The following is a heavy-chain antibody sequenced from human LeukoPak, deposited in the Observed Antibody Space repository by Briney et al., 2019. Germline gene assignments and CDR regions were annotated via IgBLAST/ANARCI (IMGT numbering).Heavy chain of an antibody. CDR3: AKSLGYYDSSGYYLSFDY. J-gene: IGHJ4*02. CDR2: ISGSGGST. V-gene: IGHV3-23*01. CDR1: GFTFSSYG. D-gene: IGHD3-22*01. Sequence: PGGSLRLSCAASGFTFSSYGMHWVRQAPGKGLEWVSAISGSGGSTYYADSVKGRFTISRDNSKNTLYLQMNSLRAEGTAVYYCAKSLGYYDSSGYYLSFDYWGQGTLVTVSS.